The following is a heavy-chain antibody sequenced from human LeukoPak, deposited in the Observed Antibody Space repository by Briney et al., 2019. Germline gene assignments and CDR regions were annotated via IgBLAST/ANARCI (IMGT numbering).Heavy chain of an antibody. D-gene: IGHD3-10*01. CDR3: AKDAYGSGSHGHFDY. CDR2: ISGSGGST. V-gene: IGHV3-23*01. J-gene: IGHJ4*02. CDR1: GFTFSSYG. Sequence: PGGSLRLSCAASGFTFSSYGMSWVRQAPGKGLEWVSAISGSGGSTYYADSVKGRFTISRDNSKDTLYLQMNSLRAEDTAVYYCAKDAYGSGSHGHFDYWGQGTLVTVSS.